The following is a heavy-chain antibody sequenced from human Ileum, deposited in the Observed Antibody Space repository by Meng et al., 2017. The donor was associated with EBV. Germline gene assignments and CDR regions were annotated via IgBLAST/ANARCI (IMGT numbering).Heavy chain of an antibody. CDR2: IYRSGST. J-gene: IGHJ4*02. V-gene: IGHV4-39*07. CDR1: GDSIRNSDDD. D-gene: IGHD3-10*01. CDR3: ARDPAYPRGLFDS. Sequence: VHGRGKRPEPRSSTSTGYGDSIRNSDDDWDWIRQSPGKGLDWIGIIYRSGSTYYDPSLKSRVTISLDTSKNQFSLKLSSVTAADTAVYYCARDPAYPRGLFDSWGQGTLVTVPQ.